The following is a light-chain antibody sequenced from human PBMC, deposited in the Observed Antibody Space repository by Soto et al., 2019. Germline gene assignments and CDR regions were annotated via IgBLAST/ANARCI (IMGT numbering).Light chain of an antibody. CDR2: DVS. CDR3: SSYTSSITYV. J-gene: IGLJ1*01. V-gene: IGLV2-14*01. Sequence: QSALTQPASVSGYPGQSITISCTGTSSDVGGYHYVSWYQQYPGKAPKVMIYDVSNRPSGVSNRFSGSKSGTTASLTISGLHAEDEADYYCSSYTSSITYVFGTGTKLTVL. CDR1: SSDVGGYHY.